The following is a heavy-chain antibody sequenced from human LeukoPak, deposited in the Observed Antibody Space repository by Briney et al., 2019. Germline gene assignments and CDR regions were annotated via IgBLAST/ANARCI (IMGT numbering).Heavy chain of an antibody. CDR3: AGDTYNSGWWRGDY. Sequence: GGSLRLSCAASRFTVGSNYMSWVRQAPGKGLEWISVIYSGGSTYYADSVKGRFTSSRDNSKNTIYLQMNSLRAEDTAVYYCAGDTYNSGWWRGDYWGQGALVTVSS. V-gene: IGHV3-66*02. CDR2: IYSGGST. J-gene: IGHJ4*02. D-gene: IGHD6-19*01. CDR1: RFTVGSNY.